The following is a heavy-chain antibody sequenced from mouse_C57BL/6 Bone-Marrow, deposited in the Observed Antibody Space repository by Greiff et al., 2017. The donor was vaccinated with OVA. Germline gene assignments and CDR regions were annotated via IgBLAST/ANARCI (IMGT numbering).Heavy chain of an antibody. CDR3: GRGEIYDGNCGCAY. J-gene: IGHJ3*01. D-gene: IGHD2-1*01. CDR1: GYTFTGYW. V-gene: IGHV1-9*01. Sequence: QVQLQQSGAELMKPGASVKLSCKATGYTFTGYWIEWVKQRPGHGLEWIGEILPGSGSTNYNEKFKGKATVTADTSSNTAYMQLSSLTTEDSAIYYCGRGEIYDGNCGCAYWGQGTLVTVSA. CDR2: ILPGSGST.